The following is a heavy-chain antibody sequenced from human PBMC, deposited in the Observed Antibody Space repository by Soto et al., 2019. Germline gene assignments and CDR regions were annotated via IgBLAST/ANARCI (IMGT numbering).Heavy chain of an antibody. J-gene: IGHJ4*01. V-gene: IGHV3-66*01. CDR1: GFTVSTKY. CDR2: IYSGGST. CDR3: AREPWAADY. Sequence: EVQLVESGGGLVQPGGSLRLSCAASGFTVSTKYMSWVRQAPGKGLEWVSVIYSGGSTFYADSVRGRFTISRDNSKNTVNLQMHSLRDEDTAVYYCAREPWAADYWRHGTMVTVSS.